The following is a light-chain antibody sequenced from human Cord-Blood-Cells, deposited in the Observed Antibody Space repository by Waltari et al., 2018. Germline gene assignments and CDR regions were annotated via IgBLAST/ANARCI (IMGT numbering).Light chain of an antibody. CDR2: DVS. CDR1: SSDVGGYNY. Sequence: QSALTQPRSVSGSPGQSVTISCTGTSSDVGGYNYVSWYQQPPGKAPKLMIYDVSKRPSGVPDRLSGSKSGNTASLTISGLQAEDEADYYCCSYAGSYTWVFGGGTKLTVL. CDR3: CSYAGSYTWV. V-gene: IGLV2-11*01. J-gene: IGLJ3*02.